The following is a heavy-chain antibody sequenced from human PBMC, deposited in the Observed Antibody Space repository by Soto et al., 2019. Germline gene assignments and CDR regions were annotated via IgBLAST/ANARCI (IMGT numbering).Heavy chain of an antibody. J-gene: IGHJ4*02. Sequence: GASVKVSCKASGYTFTSYAMHWLRQAPGQRLEWMGWINAGNGNTKYSQKFQGRVTITRDTSASTAYMELSSLRSEDTAVYYCARGPDYYDSSGYYEVFFDYWGQGTLVTVSS. D-gene: IGHD3-22*01. CDR2: INAGNGNT. CDR3: ARGPDYYDSSGYYEVFFDY. V-gene: IGHV1-3*01. CDR1: GYTFTSYA.